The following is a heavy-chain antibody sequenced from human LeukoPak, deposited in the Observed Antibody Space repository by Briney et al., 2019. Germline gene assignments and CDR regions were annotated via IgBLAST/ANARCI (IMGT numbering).Heavy chain of an antibody. J-gene: IGHJ4*02. D-gene: IGHD3-22*01. Sequence: PSETLPLTCTVSGGSISSTSYNWGWIRQPPGKGLEWIGSIYYSGSTFYNPSLKSRVTISINTSKNQFSLKLSSVTAADTAVYYCASQPYYDSSGYHFYWGQGTLVTVSS. CDR3: ASQPYYDSSGYHFY. CDR1: GGSISSTSYN. V-gene: IGHV4-39*01. CDR2: IYYSGST.